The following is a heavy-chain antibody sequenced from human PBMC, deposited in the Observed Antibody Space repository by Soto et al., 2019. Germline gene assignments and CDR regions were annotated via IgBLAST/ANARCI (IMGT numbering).Heavy chain of an antibody. J-gene: IGHJ6*02. CDR1: GFTFSTHG. D-gene: IGHD4-4*01. V-gene: IGHV3-33*01. CDR2: IWHDGIYK. Sequence: GGSLRLSCEASGFTFSTHGMHWVRQAPGKGLEWVAVIWHDGIYKYYADSVKGRFTISRDNSKNTLDLEMNSLRAEETGVYYCGRDQYSNVPWGSDVWGQGTTVTVSS. CDR3: GRDQYSNVPWGSDV.